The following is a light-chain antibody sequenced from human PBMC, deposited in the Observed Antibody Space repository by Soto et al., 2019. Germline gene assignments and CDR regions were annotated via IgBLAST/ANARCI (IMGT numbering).Light chain of an antibody. CDR2: KAS. CDR3: QQYNSYPYT. J-gene: IGKJ2*01. Sequence: DIQMTQSPSTLSASVGDRVTITCRASQSISTWLAWYQQKPGKAPKLLIYKASSLETGVPSRFSGSGSGTEFTLTISSLQPDDFATYYCQQYNSYPYTFGQGTKLEIK. CDR1: QSISTW. V-gene: IGKV1-5*03.